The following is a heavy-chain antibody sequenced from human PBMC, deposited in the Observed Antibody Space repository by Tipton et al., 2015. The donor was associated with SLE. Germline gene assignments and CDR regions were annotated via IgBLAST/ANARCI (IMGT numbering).Heavy chain of an antibody. CDR3: IRLELPATKADY. Sequence: TLSLTCTVSGFSIGSYYWGWIRQPPGKGLEWLGTIYHSGTTYYNPSLKSRLTLSIDTSKNQFSLKLSSVTAADTAVYYCIRLELPATKADYWGPGTLVTVSS. D-gene: IGHD5-24*01. CDR1: GFSIGSYY. V-gene: IGHV4-38-2*02. J-gene: IGHJ4*02. CDR2: IYHSGTT.